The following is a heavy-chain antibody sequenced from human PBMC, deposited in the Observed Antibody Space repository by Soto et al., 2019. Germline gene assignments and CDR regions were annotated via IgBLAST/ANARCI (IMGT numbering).Heavy chain of an antibody. CDR3: AKAPPDCMYGKGMDV. D-gene: IGHD2-21*02. CDR2: ISWNSGSI. Sequence: GGSLRLSCAASGFTFDDYAMHWVRQAPGKGLEWVSGISWNSGSIGYADSVKGRFTISRDNAKNSLYLQMNSLRAEDTALYYCAKAPPDCMYGKGMDVWGQGTTVTVSS. V-gene: IGHV3-9*01. J-gene: IGHJ6*02. CDR1: GFTFDDYA.